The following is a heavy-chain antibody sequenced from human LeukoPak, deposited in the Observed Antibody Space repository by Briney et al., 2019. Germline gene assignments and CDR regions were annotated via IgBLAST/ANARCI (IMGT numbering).Heavy chain of an antibody. D-gene: IGHD7-27*01. Sequence: GGSLRLSCAASGFTFSTFWMHWVRQTPGKGLVWVSRISNDGSTTHYADSVKGRFTISRDNAKNTLFLHMNSLRAEGTAVYYCNVRWGPNSDYWGQGTLVTVSS. V-gene: IGHV3-74*01. CDR1: GFTFSTFW. CDR3: NVRWGPNSDY. J-gene: IGHJ4*02. CDR2: ISNDGSTT.